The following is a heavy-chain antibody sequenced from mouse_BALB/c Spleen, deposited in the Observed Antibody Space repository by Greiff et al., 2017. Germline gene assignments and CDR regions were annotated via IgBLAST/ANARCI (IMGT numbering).Heavy chain of an antibody. J-gene: IGHJ1*01. CDR1: GFTFSNYW. CDR2: IRLKSNNYAT. CDR3: TREGGTRYFDV. Sequence: EVKLVESGGGLVQPGGSMKLSCVASGFTFSNYWMNWVRQSPEKGLEWVAEIRLKSNNYATHYAESVKGRFTISRDDSKSSVYLQMNNLRAEDTGIYYCTREGGTRYFDVWGAGTTVTVSS. D-gene: IGHD4-1*01. V-gene: IGHV6-6*02.